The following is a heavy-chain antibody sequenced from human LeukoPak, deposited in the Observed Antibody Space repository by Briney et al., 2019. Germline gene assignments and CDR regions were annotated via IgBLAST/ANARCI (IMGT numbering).Heavy chain of an antibody. J-gene: IGHJ4*01. V-gene: IGHV4-4*07. D-gene: IGHD6-19*01. CDR1: GGSISSYY. CDR2: IYTSGST. CDR3: ARDLSYSSGWRHYFDY. Sequence: SETLSLTCTVSGGSISSYYWSWIRQPAGKGLEWIGRIYTSGSTNYNPSLKSRVTMSVDTSKNQFSLKLSSVTAADTAVYYCARDLSYSSGWRHYFDYWGHGTLVTVSS.